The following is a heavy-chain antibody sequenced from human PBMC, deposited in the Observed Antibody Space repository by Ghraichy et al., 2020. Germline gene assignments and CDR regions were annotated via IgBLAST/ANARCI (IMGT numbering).Heavy chain of an antibody. J-gene: IGHJ4*02. CDR1: GFTFSSYW. Sequence: LSLTCAASGFTFSSYWMSWVRQAPGKGLEWVANIKQDGSEKYYVDSVKGRFTISRDNAKNSLYLQMNSLRAEDTAVYYCARDGARGIVGSGGWGQGTLVTVSS. V-gene: IGHV3-7*01. D-gene: IGHD1-26*01. CDR2: IKQDGSEK. CDR3: ARDGARGIVGSGG.